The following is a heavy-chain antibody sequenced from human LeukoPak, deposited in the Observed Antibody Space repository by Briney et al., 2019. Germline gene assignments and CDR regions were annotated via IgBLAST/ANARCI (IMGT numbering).Heavy chain of an antibody. CDR1: GGSFSGYN. J-gene: IGHJ4*02. D-gene: IGHD6-19*01. V-gene: IGHV4-34*01. CDR2: INHSGST. CDR3: ARLSSGWPYYFDY. Sequence: SETLSLTCAVYGGSFSGYNWSWIRHAPGKGLEWISEINHSGSTNYNPSLKSRVTISVDTSKNQFSLKLSSVTAADTAVYYCARLSSGWPYYFDYWGQGTLVTVSS.